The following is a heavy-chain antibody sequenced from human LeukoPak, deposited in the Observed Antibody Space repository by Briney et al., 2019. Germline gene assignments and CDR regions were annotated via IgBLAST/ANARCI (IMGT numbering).Heavy chain of an antibody. J-gene: IGHJ3*01. CDR1: GFTFSDYA. CDR3: AKGIGRTGSSGNLDFRRSVGWDAFDV. D-gene: IGHD3-10*01. V-gene: IGHV3-23*01. Sequence: GGSLRLSCAGSGFTFSDYAMSWVRQAPGKGLEWVSAIGSRGVSAYYADSVKGRFSISRDNSKNTVYLQMNSLRAEDTAVYFCAKGIGRTGSSGNLDFRRSVGWDAFDVWGQGTLVTVSS. CDR2: IGSRGVSA.